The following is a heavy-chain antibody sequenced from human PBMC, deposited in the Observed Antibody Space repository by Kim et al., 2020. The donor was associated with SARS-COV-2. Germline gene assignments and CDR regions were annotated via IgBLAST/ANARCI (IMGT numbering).Heavy chain of an antibody. J-gene: IGHJ3*02. V-gene: IGHV1-8*01. D-gene: IGHD2-15*01. Sequence: QKFQGRVTMTRNTSISTAYMELSSLRSEDTAVYYCARGRYIVVREDAFDIWGQGTMVTVSS. CDR3: ARGRYIVVREDAFDI.